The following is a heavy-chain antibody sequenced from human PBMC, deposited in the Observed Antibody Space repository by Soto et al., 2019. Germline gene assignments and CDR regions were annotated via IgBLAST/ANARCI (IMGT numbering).Heavy chain of an antibody. Sequence: GPSVKVSCKASGYTFTSYGISWVRQAPGQGLEWMGWISAYNGNTNYAQKLQGRVTMTTDTSTSTAYMELRSLRSDDAAVYYCARDRGGSGSKGMFDYWGQGTLVTVSS. D-gene: IGHD3-10*01. CDR2: ISAYNGNT. J-gene: IGHJ4*02. V-gene: IGHV1-18*01. CDR1: GYTFTSYG. CDR3: ARDRGGSGSKGMFDY.